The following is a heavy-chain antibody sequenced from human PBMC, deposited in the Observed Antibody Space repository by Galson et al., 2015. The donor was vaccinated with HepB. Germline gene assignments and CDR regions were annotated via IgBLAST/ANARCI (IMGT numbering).Heavy chain of an antibody. CDR1: RFTFSSYS. Sequence: SLRLSCAASRFTFSSYSMNWVRQAPGKGLEWVSSISSSSTYRYYADSVKGRFTISRDNAKNSLYLQMNSLRAEDTAVYYCVRAEYGGGWQAPYYGMDVWGQGTTVTVSS. D-gene: IGHD6-19*01. V-gene: IGHV3-21*01. CDR2: ISSSSTYR. J-gene: IGHJ6*02. CDR3: VRAEYGGGWQAPYYGMDV.